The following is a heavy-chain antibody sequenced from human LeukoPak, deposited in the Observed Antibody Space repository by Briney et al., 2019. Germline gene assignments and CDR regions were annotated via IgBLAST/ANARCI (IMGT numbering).Heavy chain of an antibody. CDR1: EFIFNKYR. Sequence: PGGSLRLSCVASEFIFNKYRMTWVRQAPGRGLEWVANIKEDGSEKLYADSVKGRFTISRDNAKNSLYLQLNSLRAEDTAIYYCARDEPNGYHYDTSDYPPSRVRWSGPLGSWGRGTLVTVSS. CDR3: ARDEPNGYHYDTSDYPPSRVRWSGPLGS. D-gene: IGHD3-22*01. V-gene: IGHV3-7*01. CDR2: IKEDGSEK. J-gene: IGHJ4*02.